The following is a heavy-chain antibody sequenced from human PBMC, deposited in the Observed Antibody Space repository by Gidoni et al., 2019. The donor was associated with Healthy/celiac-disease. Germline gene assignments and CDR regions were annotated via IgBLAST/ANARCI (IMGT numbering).Heavy chain of an antibody. CDR1: GFTFSSYS. D-gene: IGHD3-3*01. CDR2: ISSSSSYI. CDR3: ARADGHRNYDFWSGYYRGDNWFDP. V-gene: IGHV3-21*01. J-gene: IGHJ5*02. Sequence: EVQLVESGGGLVKPGGSLSLSCAASGFTFSSYSMTWVRQAPGKGLEWVSSISSSSSYIYYADSVKGRFTISRDNAKNSLYLQMNSLRAEDTAVYYCARADGHRNYDFWSGYYRGDNWFDPWGQGTLVTVSS.